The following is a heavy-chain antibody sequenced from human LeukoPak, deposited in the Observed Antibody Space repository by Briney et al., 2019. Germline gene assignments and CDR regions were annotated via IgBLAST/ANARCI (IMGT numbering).Heavy chain of an antibody. D-gene: IGHD6-13*01. J-gene: IGHJ5*02. Sequence: PGGSLRLSCAASGFTFSSYWMSWVRQAPGKGLEWVANIKQDGSEKYYVDSVKGRFTISRDNAKNSLYLQMNSLRAEDTAVYYCARGPYSSSWYPRVNNWFDPWGQGTLVTVSS. V-gene: IGHV3-7*01. CDR2: IKQDGSEK. CDR1: GFTFSSYW. CDR3: ARGPYSSSWYPRVNNWFDP.